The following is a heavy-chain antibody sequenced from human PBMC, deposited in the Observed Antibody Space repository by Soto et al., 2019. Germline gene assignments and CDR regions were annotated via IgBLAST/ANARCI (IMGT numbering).Heavy chain of an antibody. D-gene: IGHD2-2*01. Sequence: LGESLKISCKGSGYSFTSYWIAWVRQMPGKGLEWMGIIYPSDSDTRYSPSFQGQVTISADKSISTAYLQWSSLKASDTAMYYCARRVRSCSSITCFYFDYWGQGTLVTVSS. CDR1: GYSFTSYW. J-gene: IGHJ4*02. CDR2: IYPSDSDT. V-gene: IGHV5-51*01. CDR3: ARRVRSCSSITCFYFDY.